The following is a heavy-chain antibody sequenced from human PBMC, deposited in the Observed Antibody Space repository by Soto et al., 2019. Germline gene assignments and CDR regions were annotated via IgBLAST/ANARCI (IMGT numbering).Heavy chain of an antibody. J-gene: IGHJ3*02. D-gene: IGHD4-17*01. CDR1: GFTVSSNY. Sequence: GGSLRLSCAASGFTVSSNYMSWVRQAPGKGLEWVSVIYSGGSTYYADSVKGRFTISRDNSKNTLYLQMNSLRAEDTAVYYCARETGYGDYNAFDIWGQGTMVTVSS. CDR3: ARETGYGDYNAFDI. V-gene: IGHV3-66*01. CDR2: IYSGGST.